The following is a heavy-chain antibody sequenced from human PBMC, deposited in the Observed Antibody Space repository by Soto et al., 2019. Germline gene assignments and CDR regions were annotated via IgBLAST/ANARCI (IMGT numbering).Heavy chain of an antibody. CDR3: AKGSGVTCYSVMDV. CDR1: GFTFSSYA. CDR2: ISGGGGST. J-gene: IGHJ6*02. D-gene: IGHD2-15*01. V-gene: IGHV3-23*01. Sequence: RLSCAASGFTFSSYAMNWVRQAPGKGLEWVSGISGGGGSTYNADSLKGRFTISRDNSKNTLFLQLNNLRAEDTAVYYCAKGSGVTCYSVMDVWGQGTTVTVSS.